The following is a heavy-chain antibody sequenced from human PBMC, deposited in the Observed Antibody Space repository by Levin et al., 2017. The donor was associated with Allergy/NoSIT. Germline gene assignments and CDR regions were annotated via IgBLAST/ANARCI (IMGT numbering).Heavy chain of an antibody. D-gene: IGHD3-22*01. CDR3: ASSLLLGGGAFDI. CDR1: GGSISSGGYY. V-gene: IGHV4-31*03. CDR2: IYYSGST. J-gene: IGHJ3*02. Sequence: SETLSLTCTVSGGSISSGGYYWSWIRQHPGKGLEWIGYIYYSGSTYYNPSLKSRVTISVDTSKNQFSLKLSSVTAADTAVYYCASSLLLGGGAFDIWGQGTMVTVSS.